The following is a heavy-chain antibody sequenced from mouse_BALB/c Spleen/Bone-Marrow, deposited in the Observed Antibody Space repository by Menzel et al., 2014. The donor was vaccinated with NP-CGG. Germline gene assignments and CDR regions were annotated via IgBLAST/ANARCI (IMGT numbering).Heavy chain of an antibody. V-gene: IGHV5-6-3*01. J-gene: IGHJ2*01. Sequence: DVKLQESGGGLVQPGGSLKLSCAASGFTFSSYGMSWVRQTPDKRLELVATINSNGGSTYYPDSVKGRFTISRDNAKNTLYLQMSSLKSEDTTMYYCARGSNEYWGQGTTLTVSS. CDR2: INSNGGST. CDR1: GFTFSSYG. CDR3: ARGSNEY.